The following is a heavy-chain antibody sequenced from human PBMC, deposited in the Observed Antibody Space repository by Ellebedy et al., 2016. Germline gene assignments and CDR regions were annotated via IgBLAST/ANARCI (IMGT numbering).Heavy chain of an antibody. J-gene: IGHJ1*01. D-gene: IGHD5-12*01. V-gene: IGHV3-15*01. CDR1: GFTFINAW. CDR3: TTTQRYSSAWLEN. CDR2: IKGKTDGGTT. Sequence: GESLKISCAASGFTFINAWMAWVRQAPGKGLEWIGRIKGKTDGGTTDYAAPVKGRFTISKGDSNNTLYLQMNNLKTEDTAVYYCTTTQRYSSAWLENWGQGTLVTVSS.